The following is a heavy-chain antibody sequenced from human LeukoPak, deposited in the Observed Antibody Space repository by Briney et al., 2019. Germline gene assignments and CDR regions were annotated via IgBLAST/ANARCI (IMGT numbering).Heavy chain of an antibody. D-gene: IGHD3-22*01. J-gene: IGHJ4*02. Sequence: ASVKVPCKASGYTFTVYYIHWVRQAPGQGLEWMGWISPNGGGTNYAQKFQGRVTMTSDTSVGTAYMDLSSLGSDVAAVYYCARETKYDSRGYTFDYWGQGTLVTVSS. CDR2: ISPNGGGT. V-gene: IGHV1-2*02. CDR1: GYTFTVYY. CDR3: ARETKYDSRGYTFDY.